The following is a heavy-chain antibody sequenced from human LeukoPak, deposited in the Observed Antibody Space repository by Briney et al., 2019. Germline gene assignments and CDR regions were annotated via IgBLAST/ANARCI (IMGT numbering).Heavy chain of an antibody. V-gene: IGHV3-23*01. CDR2: ISGSGDTT. D-gene: IGHD3-16*01. Sequence: GGSLRLSCAASGFRFSSYAMSWVRQAPGKGLEWVSVISGSGDTTHYADSVRGRFTISRDNSKNTVFLQMSRLRADDTAIYYCAREVGDFDHWGQGALVTVSS. CDR1: GFRFSSYA. CDR3: AREVGDFDH. J-gene: IGHJ4*02.